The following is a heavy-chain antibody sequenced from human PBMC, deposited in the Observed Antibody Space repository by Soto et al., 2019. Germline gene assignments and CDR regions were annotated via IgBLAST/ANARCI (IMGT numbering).Heavy chain of an antibody. CDR3: ARDLGYCNSTNCYTGWFDP. V-gene: IGHV4-59*01. CDR1: GGFISDSY. CDR2: VYYTGRT. Sequence: QVQLQESGPGLVRPSETLSLICTISGGFISDSYWSWIRQPPGKGLGWIGYVYYTGRTDYTPSLKGRVTMSVDTSKNQFSLGLSSVTAADTAVYFCARDLGYCNSTNCYTGWFDPWGQGRLVTVSS. D-gene: IGHD2-2*02. J-gene: IGHJ5*02.